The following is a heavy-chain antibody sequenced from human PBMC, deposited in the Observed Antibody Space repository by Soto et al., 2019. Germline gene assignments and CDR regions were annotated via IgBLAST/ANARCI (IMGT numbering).Heavy chain of an antibody. Sequence: SQTLSLTCAISGDSVSSNSAAWNWIRQSPSRGLEWLGRTYYRSKWYNDYAVSVKSRITINPDTSKNQFSLQLNSVTPEDTAVYYCARGLRRIAVGDYYYYGMDVWGQGTTVTVSS. V-gene: IGHV6-1*01. CDR2: TYYRSKWYN. J-gene: IGHJ6*02. D-gene: IGHD6-19*01. CDR1: GDSVSSNSAA. CDR3: ARGLRRIAVGDYYYYGMDV.